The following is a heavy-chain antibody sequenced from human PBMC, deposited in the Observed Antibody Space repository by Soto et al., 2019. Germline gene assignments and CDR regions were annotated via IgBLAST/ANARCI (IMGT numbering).Heavy chain of an antibody. CDR2: ISSGGSVI. V-gene: IGHV3-11*01. D-gene: IGHD4-4*01. CDR3: AREPRDDYMISGGFDY. CDR1: GFTFSDYY. Sequence: QVQLVESGGGLVKPGGSLRLSCVASGFTFSDYYMSWFRQAPGKGLEWVSYISSGGSVIYSADSMKGRFTISRDNAKNPLYLQVISLRAEDTAVYYCAREPRDDYMISGGFDYWGQGTLVTVSS. J-gene: IGHJ4*02.